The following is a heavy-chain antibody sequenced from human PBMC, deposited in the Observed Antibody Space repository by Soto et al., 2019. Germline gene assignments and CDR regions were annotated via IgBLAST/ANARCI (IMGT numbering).Heavy chain of an antibody. CDR3: VHSRCGGDCLQSYSSHYYYGMDI. V-gene: IGHV2-5*02. J-gene: IGHJ6*02. Sequence: SGPTLVNPTQTLTLACTFSGFSLSTGGMGVGWIRQPPGKALEWLALIYWDGDRRYRPSLMSRLTIAKDTSKNQVVLTMTNMDPVDTATYYCVHSRCGGDCLQSYSSHYYYGMDIWGQGTTVTVSS. CDR2: IYWDGDR. D-gene: IGHD2-21*02. CDR1: GFSLSTGGMG.